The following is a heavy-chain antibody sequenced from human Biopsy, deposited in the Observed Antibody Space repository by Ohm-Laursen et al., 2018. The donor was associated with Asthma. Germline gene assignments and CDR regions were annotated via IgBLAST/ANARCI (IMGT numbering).Heavy chain of an antibody. J-gene: IGHJ3*02. Sequence: GSLRLSCAASGFTFGDYWMSWVRQVPGKGLEWVANIKHDGTEKNHVDSLKGRFTISRDNAKNSLYLQMNSLRAEDTAVYYCARAYGGSFFSGAFDIWGQGTMVTVSS. CDR3: ARAYGGSFFSGAFDI. CDR1: GFTFGDYW. D-gene: IGHD4-23*01. CDR2: IKHDGTEK. V-gene: IGHV3-7*01.